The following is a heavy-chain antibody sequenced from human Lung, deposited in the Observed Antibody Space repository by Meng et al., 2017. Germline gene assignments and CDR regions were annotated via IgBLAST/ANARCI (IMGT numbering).Heavy chain of an antibody. Sequence: QVQRKQWGAGLLKPSETLSLTCVVSGGYFSDYYWSWIRQPPGKGLEWIGEINHSGSTNYNPSLESRATISVDTSQNNLSLKLSSVTAADSAVYYCARGPTTMAHDFDYWGQGTLVTVSS. V-gene: IGHV4-34*01. CDR1: GGYFSDYY. CDR3: ARGPTTMAHDFDY. CDR2: INHSGST. J-gene: IGHJ4*02. D-gene: IGHD4-11*01.